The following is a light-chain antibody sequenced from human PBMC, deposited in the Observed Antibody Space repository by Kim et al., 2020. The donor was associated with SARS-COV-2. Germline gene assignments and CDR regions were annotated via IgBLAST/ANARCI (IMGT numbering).Light chain of an antibody. CDR3: QQDGSSPYT. CDR1: QSFSSDY. CDR2: GAS. V-gene: IGKV3-20*01. Sequence: LSPGERATLSCRASQSFSSDYIAWYQQKPGQAPRVLIYGASSRATGIPDRFSGSGSGTDFTLTISRLEPEDLAVYYCQQDGSSPYTFGQGTKLEI. J-gene: IGKJ2*01.